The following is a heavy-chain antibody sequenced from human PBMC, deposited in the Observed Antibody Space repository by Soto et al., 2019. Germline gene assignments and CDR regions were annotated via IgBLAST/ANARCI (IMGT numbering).Heavy chain of an antibody. Sequence: QVQLQQWGAGLLKPSETLSLTCAVYGGSFSGYYWSWIRQPPGKGLEWIGELNHSGSTNYNPSLKGRVTISVDTSKNQFSLKLSSVTAADTAVYYCARGGFWRWSADYWGQGTLVTVSS. V-gene: IGHV4-34*01. CDR1: GGSFSGYY. D-gene: IGHD3-3*01. CDR2: LNHSGST. CDR3: ARGGFWRWSADY. J-gene: IGHJ4*02.